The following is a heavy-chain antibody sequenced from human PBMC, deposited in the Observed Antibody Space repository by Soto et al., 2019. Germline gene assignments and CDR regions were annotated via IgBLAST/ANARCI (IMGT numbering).Heavy chain of an antibody. V-gene: IGHV1-69*12. D-gene: IGHD6-19*01. CDR3: ARGGIAVAGTGFDY. J-gene: IGHJ4*02. CDR1: GGTFSSYA. Sequence: QVQLVQSGAEVKKPGSSVKVSCKASGGTFSSYAISWVRQAPGQGLEWMGGIIPIFGTANDEQKFQGRVTITAGESTSTACMERSSLRSEDTAVYFCARGGIAVAGTGFDYWGQGTLVTVSS. CDR2: IIPIFGTA.